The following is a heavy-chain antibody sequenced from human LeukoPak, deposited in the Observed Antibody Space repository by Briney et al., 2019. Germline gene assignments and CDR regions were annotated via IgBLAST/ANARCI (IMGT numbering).Heavy chain of an antibody. CDR2: IYYSGST. J-gene: IGHJ4*02. V-gene: IGHV4-39*07. CDR3: ARDPGYLEALNDHFDY. CDR1: GGSISSSSYY. D-gene: IGHD3-3*01. Sequence: SETLSLTCTVSGGSISSSSYYWGWIRQPPGKGLEWIGSIYYSGSTYYNPSLKSRVTISVDTSKNQFSLKLSSVTAADTAVYYCARDPGYLEALNDHFDYWGQGTLVTVSS.